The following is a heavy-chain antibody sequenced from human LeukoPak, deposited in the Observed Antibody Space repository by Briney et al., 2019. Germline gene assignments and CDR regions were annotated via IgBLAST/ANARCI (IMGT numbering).Heavy chain of an antibody. CDR2: INPNTGGT. D-gene: IGHD3-10*01. CDR1: GYTXTGFY. J-gene: IGHJ4*02. V-gene: IGHV1-2*02. CDR3: ASLGDFFGSGSYAPFDY. Sequence: ASVKVSCKASGYTXTGFYMHWVRQAPGQGLEWMGWINPNTGGTNCAQKLQGRVTMTRDTSITTAYMELSRLTSDDTAVYYCASLGDFFGSGSYAPFDYWGQGSLVTVSS.